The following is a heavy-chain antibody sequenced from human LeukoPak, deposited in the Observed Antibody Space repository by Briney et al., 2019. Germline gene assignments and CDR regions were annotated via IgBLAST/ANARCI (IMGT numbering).Heavy chain of an antibody. CDR2: IYYSGST. D-gene: IGHD6-19*01. Sequence: SETLSLTCTVSGGSVNHYYWSLIRQSPGEGLEWIGFIYYSGSTKYNPSLKSRVTISVDTSKNQVSLKLSSVTAADTALYYCASQPAGRHGFDIWGQGTMVTVSS. J-gene: IGHJ3*02. CDR3: ASQPAGRHGFDI. CDR1: GGSVNHYY. V-gene: IGHV4-59*08.